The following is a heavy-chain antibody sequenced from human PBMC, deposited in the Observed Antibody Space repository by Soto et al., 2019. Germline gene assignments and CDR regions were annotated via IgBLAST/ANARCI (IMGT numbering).Heavy chain of an antibody. V-gene: IGHV3-23*01. D-gene: IGHD2-8*02. CDR3: AKNAAFCTGAACYDY. J-gene: IGHJ4*02. CDR1: GFTFRSCA. CDR2: ISDDSAVT. Sequence: GGSLRLSCAASGFTFRSCAMTWVRQAPGKGLEWLSAISDDSAVTFYADSVRGRFTISRDNSKSTLYLQMTSLRAEDTAIYYCAKNAAFCTGAACYDYWGQGTLVTVS.